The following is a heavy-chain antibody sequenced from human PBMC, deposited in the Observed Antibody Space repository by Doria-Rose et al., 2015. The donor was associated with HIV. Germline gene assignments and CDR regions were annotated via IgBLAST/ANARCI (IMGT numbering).Heavy chain of an antibody. CDR1: VFIFSTQT. CDR2: ISSDGSDK. CDR3: ARDRPTYSSSPLDF. D-gene: IGHD6-6*01. J-gene: IGHJ4*02. Sequence: VFIFSTQTMHWVRQSPGKGLECVAVISSDGSDKYYADSLKGRFIISRDNSNNTLYLQMNSPRAEDTALYYWARDRPTYSSSPLDFWGQGTLVSVSS. V-gene: IGHV3-30*04.